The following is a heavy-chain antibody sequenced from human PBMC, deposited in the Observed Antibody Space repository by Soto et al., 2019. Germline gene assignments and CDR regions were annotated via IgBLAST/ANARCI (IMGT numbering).Heavy chain of an antibody. V-gene: IGHV4-59*01. Sequence: SETLSLTCTVSGGSISSYYWSWIRQPPGKGLEWIGYIYYSGSTNYNPSLKSRVTISVDTSKNQFSLKLSSVTAADTAVYYCARIYSGSYFDYWGQGTLVTVSS. D-gene: IGHD1-26*01. CDR1: GGSISSYY. CDR3: ARIYSGSYFDY. J-gene: IGHJ4*02. CDR2: IYYSGST.